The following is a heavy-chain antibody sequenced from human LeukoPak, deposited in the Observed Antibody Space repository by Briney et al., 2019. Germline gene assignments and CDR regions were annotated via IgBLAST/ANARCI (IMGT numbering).Heavy chain of an antibody. Sequence: GGSLRLSCAASGFTFSNFAMSWVRQAPGKGLEWVSSVSGSGGSTYYADSVRGRFIISRDNSKNTLYLQMNSLRAEDTAVYYCAKAGIAVPATPEYCGQGTQVTVSS. CDR3: AKAGIAVPATPEY. V-gene: IGHV3-23*01. CDR2: VSGSGGST. D-gene: IGHD6-19*01. CDR1: GFTFSNFA. J-gene: IGHJ4*02.